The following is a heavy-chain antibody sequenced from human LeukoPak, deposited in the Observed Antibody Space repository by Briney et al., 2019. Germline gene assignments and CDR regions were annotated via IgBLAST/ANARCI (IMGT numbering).Heavy chain of an antibody. CDR3: ASRRPYYYGSGSSMDV. CDR1: GYSINSGYC. V-gene: IGHV4-38-2*01. D-gene: IGHD3-10*01. J-gene: IGHJ6*04. CDR2: IDHSGNT. Sequence: SETLSLSCAVSGYSINSGYCWGWIRQPPGKGLEWIGGIDHSGNTHYNPSLKNRVTISVDTSKNQFSLKLSSVTAADTAVYYCASRRPYYYGSGSSMDVWGKGATVTISS.